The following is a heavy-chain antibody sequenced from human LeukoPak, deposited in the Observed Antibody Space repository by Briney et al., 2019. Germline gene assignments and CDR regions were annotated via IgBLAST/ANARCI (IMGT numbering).Heavy chain of an antibody. CDR3: ARDRFNNGSSGWWFDP. V-gene: IGHV3-21*01. CDR1: GFTFNSYS. D-gene: IGHD6-13*01. CDR2: ISSSSSYI. Sequence: GGSLRLSCAASGFTFNSYSMNWVRQAPGKGLEWVSSISSSSSYIYYADSVKGRFTISRDNAKNSLYLQMNSLRAEDTAVYYCARDRFNNGSSGWWFDPWGQGTLVTVSS. J-gene: IGHJ5*02.